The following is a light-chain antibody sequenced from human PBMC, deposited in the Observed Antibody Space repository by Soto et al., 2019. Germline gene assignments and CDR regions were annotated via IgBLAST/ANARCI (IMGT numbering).Light chain of an antibody. CDR1: QSVGSN. Sequence: EIVMTQSPATLSVSAGERATLSCRASQSVGSNLAWYQQKPGQAPRLLIYDSSTRATGIPARFSGSGSGTEFTLTISSLQSEDFAVYYCQQYNNWPRAFGQGAKVEIK. CDR2: DSS. CDR3: QQYNNWPRA. J-gene: IGKJ1*01. V-gene: IGKV3-15*01.